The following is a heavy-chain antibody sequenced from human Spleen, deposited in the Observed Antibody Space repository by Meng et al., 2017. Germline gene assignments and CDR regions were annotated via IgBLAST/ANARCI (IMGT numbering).Heavy chain of an antibody. V-gene: IGHV3-30*01. CDR3: ARDVLLWFGELSHFDY. J-gene: IGHJ4*02. Sequence: GGSLRLSCAASGFTFSSYAMHWVRQAPGKGLEWVAVISYDGSNKYYADSVKGRFTISRDNSKNTLYLQMNSLRAEDTAVYYCARDVLLWFGELSHFDYWGQGTLVTVSS. CDR1: GFTFSSYA. D-gene: IGHD3-10*01. CDR2: ISYDGSNK.